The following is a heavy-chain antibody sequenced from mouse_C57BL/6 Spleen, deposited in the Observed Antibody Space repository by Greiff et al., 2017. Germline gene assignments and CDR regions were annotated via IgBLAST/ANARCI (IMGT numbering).Heavy chain of an antibody. CDR2: IYPGDGDT. J-gene: IGHJ2*01. Sequence: QVQLKESGPELVKPGASVKISCKASGYAFSSSWMNWVKQRPGKGLEWIGRIYPGDGDTNYNGKFKGKATLTADKSSSTAYMQLSSLTSEDSAVYFCARKEAGNLDYWGQGTTLTVSS. CDR3: ARKEAGNLDY. CDR1: GYAFSSSW. D-gene: IGHD2-1*01. V-gene: IGHV1-82*01.